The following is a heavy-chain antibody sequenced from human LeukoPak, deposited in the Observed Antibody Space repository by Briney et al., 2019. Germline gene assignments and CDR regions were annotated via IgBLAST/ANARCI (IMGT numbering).Heavy chain of an antibody. J-gene: IGHJ4*02. V-gene: IGHV3-7*01. CDR2: INQHGSVQ. CDR3: ARDLGGPWNY. D-gene: IGHD3-3*01. CDR1: GFTFSNYW. Sequence: GGSLRLSCSASGFTFSNYWMHWVRQAPGKGLEWVANINQHGSVQYYVDSVKGRFTISRDNAKNSPYLQMNSLRVEDTAMYYCARDLGGPWNYWGQGTLVTVSS.